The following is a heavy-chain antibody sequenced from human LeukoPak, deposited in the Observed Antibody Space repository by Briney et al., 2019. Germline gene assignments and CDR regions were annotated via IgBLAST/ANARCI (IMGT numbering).Heavy chain of an antibody. CDR1: GGSISSYY. D-gene: IGHD6-6*01. V-gene: IGHV4-59*01. CDR3: ARGWDSSSRDY. J-gene: IGHJ4*02. Sequence: SETLSLTCTVSGGSISSYYWSWIRQPPGKGLEWIGYIYYSGSTNYNPSLKSRVTLSVDTSKNQFSLKLSSVTAADTAVYYCARGWDSSSRDYWGQGTLVTVSS. CDR2: IYYSGST.